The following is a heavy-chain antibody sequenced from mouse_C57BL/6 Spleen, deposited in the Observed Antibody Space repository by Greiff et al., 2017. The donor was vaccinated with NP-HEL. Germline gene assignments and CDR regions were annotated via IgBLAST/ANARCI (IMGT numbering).Heavy chain of an antibody. CDR1: GFTFSDYY. D-gene: IGHD2-5*01. V-gene: IGHV5-16*01. J-gene: IGHJ2*01. Sequence: EVHLVESEGGLVQPGSSMKLSCTASGFTFSDYYMAWVRQVPEKGLEWVANINYDGSSTYYLDSLKSRFIISRDNAKNILYLQMSSLKSEDTATYYCARERPSYSIFDYWGQGTTLTVSS. CDR3: ARERPSYSIFDY. CDR2: INYDGSST.